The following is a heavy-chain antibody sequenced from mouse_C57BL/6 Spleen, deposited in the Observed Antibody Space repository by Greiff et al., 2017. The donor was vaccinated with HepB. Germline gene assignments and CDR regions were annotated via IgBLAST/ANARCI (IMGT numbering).Heavy chain of an antibody. CDR1: GFTFSDYY. CDR2: INYDGSST. CDR3: ARAAYYGSSFRDWYFDV. Sequence: EVMLVESEGGLVQPGSSMKLSCTASGFTFSDYYMAWVRQVPEKGLEWVANINYDGSSTYYLDSLKSRFIISRDNAKNILYLQMSSLKSEDTATYYCARAAYYGSSFRDWYFDVWGTGTTVTVSS. J-gene: IGHJ1*03. D-gene: IGHD1-1*01. V-gene: IGHV5-16*01.